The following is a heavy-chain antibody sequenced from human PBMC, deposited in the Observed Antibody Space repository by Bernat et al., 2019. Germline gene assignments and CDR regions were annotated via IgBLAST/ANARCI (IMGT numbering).Heavy chain of an antibody. Sequence: QVQLVESGGGVVQPGGSLRLSCAASGFTFSSYGMHWVRQAPGKGLQWVAFIRYDGSNKYYADTEKGRFTISRDNSKSTLYLQMNSLRAEDTAVYYCAKDGGSYYVDDYWGQGTLVSDSS. CDR3: AKDGGSYYVDDY. D-gene: IGHD1-26*01. CDR1: GFTFSSYG. J-gene: IGHJ4*02. CDR2: IRYDGSNK. V-gene: IGHV3-30*02.